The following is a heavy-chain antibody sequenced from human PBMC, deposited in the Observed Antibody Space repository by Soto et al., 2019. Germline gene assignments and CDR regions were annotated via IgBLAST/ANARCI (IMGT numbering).Heavy chain of an antibody. J-gene: IGHJ6*02. D-gene: IGHD2-2*01. CDR2: ILYDGSSE. CDR1: GFTFSPYG. Sequence: QVQLVESGGGVVQPGRSLRLSCAASGFTFSPYGMYWVRQAPGKGLEWVALILYDGSSEYYADSVKGRFTISRDNSKNMLYLQMDSLRAEDTAVYYCAKDLKPAAMRRPQPYGLDVWGQGTTVTVSS. CDR3: AKDLKPAAMRRPQPYGLDV. V-gene: IGHV3-30*18.